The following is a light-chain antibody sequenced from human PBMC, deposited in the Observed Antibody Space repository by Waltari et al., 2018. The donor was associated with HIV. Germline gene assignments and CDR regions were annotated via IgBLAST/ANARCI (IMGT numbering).Light chain of an antibody. Sequence: QSALTPPASVSGSPGQSITLSCTGASSDVGRYHYVSWYHHHPGKSPKLIIYDVSNRPSGVSNRFSGSKSGTTASLTISGLQAEDEADYYCSSYTSSRTVVFGGGTKLTVL. CDR3: SSYTSSRTVV. J-gene: IGLJ2*01. CDR1: SSDVGRYHY. V-gene: IGLV2-14*03. CDR2: DVS.